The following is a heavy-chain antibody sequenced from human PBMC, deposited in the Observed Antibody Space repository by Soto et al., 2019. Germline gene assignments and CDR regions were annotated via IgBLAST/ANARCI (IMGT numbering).Heavy chain of an antibody. CDR2: IRSKANNYAT. J-gene: IGHJ4*02. CDR1: GFTFSGSA. D-gene: IGHD5-12*01. V-gene: IGHV3-73*02. CDR3: TSQRWLQDPPVAD. Sequence: EVQLVESGGDLVQPGGSLKLSCAASGFTFSGSAMHWVRQASGKGLEWVGRIRSKANNYATAYAASVKGRFTISRDDSKNTAYLQMNSLKTEDTAVYYCTSQRWLQDPPVADWGQGTLVTVSS.